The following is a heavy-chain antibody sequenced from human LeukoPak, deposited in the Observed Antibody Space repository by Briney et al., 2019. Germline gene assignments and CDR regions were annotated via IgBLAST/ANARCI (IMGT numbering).Heavy chain of an antibody. J-gene: IGHJ3*02. CDR3: ARGVFANWGWVAEDGFDI. Sequence: GGSLRLSCAASGFTFSSYWMSWVRQAPGKGLEWVANIKEDGSEKHYVDSVKGRFTISRDNAKNSLYLQMNSLRAEDTAVYYCARGVFANWGWVAEDGFDIWGQGTKVIVSS. D-gene: IGHD7-27*01. V-gene: IGHV3-7*01. CDR2: IKEDGSEK. CDR1: GFTFSSYW.